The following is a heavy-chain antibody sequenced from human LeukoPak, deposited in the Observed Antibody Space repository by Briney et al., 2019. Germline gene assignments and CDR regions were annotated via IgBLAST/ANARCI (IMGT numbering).Heavy chain of an antibody. V-gene: IGHV3-74*01. D-gene: IGHD4-23*01. CDR1: GFTFSSYW. CDR3: ARGRPHGNDY. CDR2: IASDGSST. Sequence: GGSLRLSCAASGFTFSSYWMNWVRQAPRPRQVWVSRIASDGSSTTYADSVKGRFSISRDNAKNTLYLQMNSLRVEDTAVYYCARGRPHGNDYWGQGTLVTVSS. J-gene: IGHJ4*02.